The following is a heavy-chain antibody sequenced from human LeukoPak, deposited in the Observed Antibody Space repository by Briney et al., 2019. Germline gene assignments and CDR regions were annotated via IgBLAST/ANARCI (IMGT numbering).Heavy chain of an antibody. CDR1: GGTFSSYA. Sequence: ASVKVSCKASGGTFSSYAISWVRQAPGQGLEWMGSSSAYNGNTNYAQKLQGRVTMTTDTSTSTAYMELRSLRSDDTAVYYCARDYHPYIVVVVAATPSGFDPWGQGTLVTVSS. V-gene: IGHV1-18*01. CDR2: SSAYNGNT. J-gene: IGHJ5*02. D-gene: IGHD2-15*01. CDR3: ARDYHPYIVVVVAATPSGFDP.